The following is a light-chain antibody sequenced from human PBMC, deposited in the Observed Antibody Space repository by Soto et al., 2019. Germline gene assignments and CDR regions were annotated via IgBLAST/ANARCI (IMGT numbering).Light chain of an antibody. CDR1: QSVSSNY. V-gene: IGKV3-20*01. Sequence: EIVLTQSPGTLSLSPGERPTLSCRASQSVSSNYLAWYQQKPGQAPRLLIYGASSRATGIPDRFSGSGSATDFTLTISRLEPEDFAVYYCQQYGTSPPLTFGGGTKVEIK. J-gene: IGKJ4*01. CDR3: QQYGTSPPLT. CDR2: GAS.